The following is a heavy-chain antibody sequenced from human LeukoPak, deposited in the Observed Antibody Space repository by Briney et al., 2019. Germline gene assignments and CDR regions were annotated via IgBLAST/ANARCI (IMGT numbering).Heavy chain of an antibody. CDR2: IYYSGST. Sequence: SETLSLTRTVSGGSISGYYWSWIRQPPGKGLEWIGYIYYSGSTNYNPSLKSRVTISVDTSKNQFSLKLSSVTAADTAVYYCARVVDTAMAFDYWGQGTLVTVSS. CDR1: GGSISGYY. J-gene: IGHJ4*02. V-gene: IGHV4-59*01. CDR3: ARVVDTAMAFDY. D-gene: IGHD5-18*01.